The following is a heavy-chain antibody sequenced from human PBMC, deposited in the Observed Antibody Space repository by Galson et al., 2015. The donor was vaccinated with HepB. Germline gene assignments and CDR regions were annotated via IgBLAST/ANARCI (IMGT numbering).Heavy chain of an antibody. CDR2: VNPRSGAT. Sequence: SVKVSCKASGYTFTGNYIHWVRRAPGQGLEWMGWVNPRSGATNYAQKFQGRVTMTRDTSINTAYMELSSLRSDDTAVYYCVRLQDDSEGFYLYFDLWGRGTLVTVSS. CDR1: GYTFTGNY. D-gene: IGHD5-24*01. V-gene: IGHV1-2*02. CDR3: VRLQDDSEGFYLYFDL. J-gene: IGHJ2*01.